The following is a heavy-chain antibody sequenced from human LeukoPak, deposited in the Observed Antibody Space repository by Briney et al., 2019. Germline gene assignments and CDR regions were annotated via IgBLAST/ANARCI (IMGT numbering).Heavy chain of an antibody. Sequence: SVKVSCKASGYTFTGYYMHWVRQAPGQGLEWMGWINPNSGGTNYAQKFQGRVTMTRDTSISTAYMELRSLRSDDTAVYYCARDLIAAAAHFDYWGQGTLVTVSS. J-gene: IGHJ4*02. CDR1: GYTFTGYY. D-gene: IGHD6-13*01. CDR2: INPNSGGT. CDR3: ARDLIAAAAHFDY. V-gene: IGHV1-2*02.